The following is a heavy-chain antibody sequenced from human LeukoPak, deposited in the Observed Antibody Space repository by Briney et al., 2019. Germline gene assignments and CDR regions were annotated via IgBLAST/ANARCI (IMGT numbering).Heavy chain of an antibody. J-gene: IGHJ4*02. CDR2: ISSSSSYI. V-gene: IGHV3-21*01. D-gene: IGHD6-6*01. CDR3: ARDVTYRSSYFDY. CDR1: VFTLSRYI. Sequence: PGGSLRLSCADSVFTLSRYIINCLRQAPGKGLEWVSSISSSSSYIYYADSVKGRFTISRDNAKNSLYLQMNSLRDEDTAVYYCARDVTYRSSYFDYWGQGTLVTVSS.